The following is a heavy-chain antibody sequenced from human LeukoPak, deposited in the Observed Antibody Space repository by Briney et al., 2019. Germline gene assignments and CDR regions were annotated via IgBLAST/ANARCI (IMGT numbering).Heavy chain of an antibody. J-gene: IGHJ4*02. CDR2: INHSGST. Sequence: SETLSLTCAVYGGSFSGYYWSWIREPPGKGLEWIGEINHSGSTNYNPSLKSRVTISVDTSKNQSSLKLSSVTAADTAVYYCALTGSGTGDFDYWGQGTLVTVSS. CDR3: ALTGSGTGDFDY. D-gene: IGHD3-10*01. CDR1: GGSFSGYY. V-gene: IGHV4-34*01.